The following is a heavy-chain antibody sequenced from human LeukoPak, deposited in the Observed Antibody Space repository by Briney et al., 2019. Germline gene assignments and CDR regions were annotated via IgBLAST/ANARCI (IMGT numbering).Heavy chain of an antibody. D-gene: IGHD3-9*01. Sequence: GGSLRLSCAASGFTFSSNGMHWVRQAPGKGLEWVAVIWYDGSNKYYADSVKGRFTISRDNSKNTLYLQMNSLRAEDTAVYYCARDKNYDTLTGYSPPWGQGTLVTVSS. CDR3: ARDKNYDTLTGYSPP. CDR1: GFTFSSNG. J-gene: IGHJ5*02. V-gene: IGHV3-33*01. CDR2: IWYDGSNK.